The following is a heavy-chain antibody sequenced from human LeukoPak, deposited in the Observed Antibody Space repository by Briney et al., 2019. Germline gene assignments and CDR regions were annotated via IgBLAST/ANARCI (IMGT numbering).Heavy chain of an antibody. CDR2: ISSSSSYI. CDR3: AREVVALYYDTTGHAFDI. V-gene: IGHV3-21*01. CDR1: GFTFSSYS. Sequence: PGGSLRLSCAASGFTFSSYSMNWVRQAPGKGLEWVSSISSSSSYIYYADSVKGRFTISRDNAKNSLYLQMNSLRAEDTAVYYCAREVVALYYDTTGHAFDIWGQGTMVTVSS. J-gene: IGHJ3*02. D-gene: IGHD3-22*01.